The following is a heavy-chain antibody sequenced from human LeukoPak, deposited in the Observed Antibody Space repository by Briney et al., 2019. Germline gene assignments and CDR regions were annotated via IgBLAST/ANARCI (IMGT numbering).Heavy chain of an antibody. Sequence: SETLSLTCAVYGGSFSGYYWGWIRQPPGKGLEWIGSIYHSGSTYYNPSLKSRVTISVDTSKNQFSLKLSSVTAADTAVYYCARLETGTTLLDPWGQGTLVTVSS. CDR1: GGSFSGYY. J-gene: IGHJ5*02. CDR3: ARLETGTTLLDP. CDR2: IYHSGST. D-gene: IGHD1-1*01. V-gene: IGHV4-38-2*01.